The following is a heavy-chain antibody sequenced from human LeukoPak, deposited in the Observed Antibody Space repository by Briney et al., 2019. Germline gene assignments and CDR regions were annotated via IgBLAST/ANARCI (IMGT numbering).Heavy chain of an antibody. CDR2: ITAYNGNT. D-gene: IGHD3-16*01. Sequence: EASVKVSCKASGYTFTSYGVSWVRQAPGQGLEYVGWITAYNGNTNYAQKLQGRVTMTTDTSTSTAYMELRSLTSDDTAVYYCARDGPRGYFQRWGQGSLVTVSS. V-gene: IGHV1-18*01. CDR1: GYTFTSYG. CDR3: ARDGPRGYFQR. J-gene: IGHJ1*01.